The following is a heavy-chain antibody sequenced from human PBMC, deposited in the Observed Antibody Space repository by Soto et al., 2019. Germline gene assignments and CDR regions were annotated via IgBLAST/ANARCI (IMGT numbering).Heavy chain of an antibody. Sequence: GGSVRHSSAAAGFTFSSYEMNWVRQAPGKGLEWVSYISSSGSTIYYADSVKGRFTISRDNAKNSLYLQMNSLRAEDTAVYYCARYSGSYLYYFDYWGQGTLVTVSS. V-gene: IGHV3-48*03. J-gene: IGHJ4*02. CDR2: ISSSGSTI. CDR1: GFTFSSYE. CDR3: ARYSGSYLYYFDY. D-gene: IGHD1-26*01.